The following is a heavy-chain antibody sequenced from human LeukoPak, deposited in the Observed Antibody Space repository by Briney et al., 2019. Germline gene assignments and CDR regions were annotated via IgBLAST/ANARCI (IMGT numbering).Heavy chain of an antibody. CDR2: IYTSGTT. V-gene: IGHV4-4*07. CDR1: GTSISRYY. D-gene: IGHD2-8*01. J-gene: IGHJ5*02. CDR3: ARDGDGVMWSIDP. Sequence: SETLSLTSTVSGTSISRYYWSWFRQTAANGQEWIGRIYTSGTTNYTPSLKSRVIMSVDTSKDQFSLKLNSVPAADTAVYYCARDGDGVMWSIDPWGQGTVVAVSS.